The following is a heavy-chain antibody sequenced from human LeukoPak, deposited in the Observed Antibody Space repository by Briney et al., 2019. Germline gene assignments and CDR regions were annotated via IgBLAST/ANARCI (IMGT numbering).Heavy chain of an antibody. D-gene: IGHD3-22*01. CDR1: GYTFTSYY. CDR2: INPSGGST. V-gene: IGHV1-46*01. CDR3: AREGMYYYDSSGYYPLTG. Sequence: ASVKVSCKASGYTFTSYYMHWVRQAPGQGLEWMGIINPSGGSTSYAQKFQGRVTMTRDTSTSTVYMELSSLRSEDTAVYYCAREGMYYYDSSGYYPLTGWGQGTLVTVSS. J-gene: IGHJ4*02.